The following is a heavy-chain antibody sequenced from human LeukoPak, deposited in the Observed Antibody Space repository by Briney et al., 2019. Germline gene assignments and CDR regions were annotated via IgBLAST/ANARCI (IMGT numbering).Heavy chain of an antibody. CDR2: INHSGST. CDR3: ASIVPAAIPY. Sequence: SETLSLTCAVYDGSFRGYYCSWIRQPPGKGLEWIGEINHSGSTDYNPPPKRRVTTSVDSSKNQFTLKLSSMAAENTAVYYCASIVPAAIPYWGQGTLVTVSS. CDR1: DGSFRGYY. J-gene: IGHJ4*02. D-gene: IGHD2-2*01. V-gene: IGHV4-34*01.